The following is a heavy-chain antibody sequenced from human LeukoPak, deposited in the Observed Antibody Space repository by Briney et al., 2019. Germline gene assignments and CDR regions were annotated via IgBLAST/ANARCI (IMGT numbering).Heavy chain of an antibody. D-gene: IGHD3-10*01. CDR1: GGSITSSNYY. CDR3: ARGRKAYYGSGTLVGY. V-gene: IGHV4-39*07. Sequence: PSETLSLTCTVSGGSITSSNYYWGWIRQPPGKGLEWIGSIYYSGTTNYNPSLKSRVTISVDTSKNQFSLKLSSVTAADTAVYYCARGRKAYYGSGTLVGYWGQGTLVTVSS. CDR2: IYYSGTT. J-gene: IGHJ4*02.